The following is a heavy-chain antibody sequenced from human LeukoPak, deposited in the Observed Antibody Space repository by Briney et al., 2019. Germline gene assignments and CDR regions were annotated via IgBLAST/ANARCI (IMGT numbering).Heavy chain of an antibody. CDR2: MNPNSGNT. V-gene: IGHV1-8*01. D-gene: IGHD2-15*01. CDR1: GYTFTSYD. Sequence: ASVKVSCKASGYTFTSYDINWVRQATGQGLEWMGWMNPNSGNTGYAQKFQGRATMTRNTSISTAYMELSSLRSEDTAVYYCAFGSGPYWAFDIWGQGTMVTVSS. CDR3: AFGSGPYWAFDI. J-gene: IGHJ3*02.